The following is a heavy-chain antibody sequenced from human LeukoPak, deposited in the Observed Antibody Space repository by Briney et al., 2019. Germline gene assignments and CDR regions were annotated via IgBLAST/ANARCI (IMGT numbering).Heavy chain of an antibody. J-gene: IGHJ4*02. CDR3: ARDGGAVAVSTLDY. Sequence: ASVKVSCTASGGTFSSYAISWVRQAPGQGLEWMGGIIPIFGTANYAQKFQGRVTITADESTSTAYMELSSLRSEDTAVYYCARDGGAVAVSTLDYWGQGTLVTVSS. D-gene: IGHD6-19*01. V-gene: IGHV1-69*01. CDR2: IIPIFGTA. CDR1: GGTFSSYA.